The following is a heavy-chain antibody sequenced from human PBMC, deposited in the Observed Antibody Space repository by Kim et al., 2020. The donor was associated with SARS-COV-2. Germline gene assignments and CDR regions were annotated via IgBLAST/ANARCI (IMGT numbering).Heavy chain of an antibody. D-gene: IGHD6-19*01. Sequence: GGSLRLSCAASGFTFRSYWMTWVRQAPGKGLEWVANIKQDGNQKYYVDSVKGRFTISRDNAKNSLYLQMNSLRAEDTAVYYCASDGDLYSSGKDAFDIWG. J-gene: IGHJ3*02. CDR2: IKQDGNQK. CDR1: GFTFRSYW. CDR3: ASDGDLYSSGKDAFDI. V-gene: IGHV3-7*01.